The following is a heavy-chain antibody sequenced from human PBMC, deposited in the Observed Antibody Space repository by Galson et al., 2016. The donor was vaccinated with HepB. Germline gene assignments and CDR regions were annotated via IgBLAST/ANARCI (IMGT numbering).Heavy chain of an antibody. CDR1: GLTFSDYY. J-gene: IGHJ4*02. CDR3: TTEGSDSGPDFEN. V-gene: IGHV3-72*01. D-gene: IGHD3-10*01. CDR2: TRDKPNGYTA. Sequence: SLRLSCAGSGLTFSDYYINWVRQAPGKGLEWVGRTRDKPNGYTAEYAASVKGKFIISRDVSENSLFLQMNSLKTEDTAVYDCTTEGSDSGPDFENWGQGTLVTVSS.